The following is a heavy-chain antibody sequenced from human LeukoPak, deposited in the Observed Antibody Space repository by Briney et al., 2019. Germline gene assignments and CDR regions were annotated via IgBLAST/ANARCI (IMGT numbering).Heavy chain of an antibody. V-gene: IGHV4-39*01. CDR2: IYYSGST. Sequence: SEALSLTCTVSGGSISSSSYYWGWIRQPXXKGLEWIGSIYYSGSTYYNPSLKSRVTISVYTSKNQFSLKLSSVTAADTAVYYCAGLYSNYAGWDYYYYGMDVWGQGTTVTVSS. CDR1: GGSISSSSYY. D-gene: IGHD4-4*01. J-gene: IGHJ6*02. CDR3: AGLYSNYAGWDYYYYGMDV.